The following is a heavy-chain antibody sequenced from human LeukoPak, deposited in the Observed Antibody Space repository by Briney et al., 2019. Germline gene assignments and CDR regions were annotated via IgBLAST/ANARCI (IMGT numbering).Heavy chain of an antibody. V-gene: IGHV4-39*02. CDR1: DGSVSSSSYY. Sequence: PSETLSLTCTVSDGSVSSSSYYWGWIRQPPGKGLEWIGSMFYGGYSYYNPSLKSRLTISVDTTKNQFSLKLSSTTAADTAVYYCARVRGSFDYWGQGILVTVSS. D-gene: IGHD3-10*01. J-gene: IGHJ4*02. CDR3: ARVRGSFDY. CDR2: MFYGGYS.